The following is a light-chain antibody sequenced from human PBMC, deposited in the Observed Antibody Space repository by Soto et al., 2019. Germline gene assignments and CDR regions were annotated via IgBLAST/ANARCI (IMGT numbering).Light chain of an antibody. CDR3: MQAILFPL. V-gene: IGKV2-24*01. CDR1: QGLVHSDGNTY. CDR2: DIS. Sequence: DVLVTQPPLSSPVTLGQRASVSCRSSQGLVHSDGNTYWSWLQQRPGQPPRLLIYDISNRVSGVPDRFSGSGAGTDFTLKISRVEAEDVGVYYCMQAILFPLFGQGTRLETK. J-gene: IGKJ5*01.